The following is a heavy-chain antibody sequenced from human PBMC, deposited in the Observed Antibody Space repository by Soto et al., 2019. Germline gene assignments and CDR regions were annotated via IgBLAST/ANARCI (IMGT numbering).Heavy chain of an antibody. CDR1: GGSISSGGYY. Sequence: QVQLQESGPGLVKPSQTLSLTCTVSGGSISSGGYYWSWIRQHPGKGLEWIGYIYYSGSTYYNPSLKSRVTISVDTSKNQFALKLSSVTAADTAVYYCARESTGEGFYYYYYYMDGWGKGTTVTVSS. D-gene: IGHD4-17*01. J-gene: IGHJ6*03. V-gene: IGHV4-31*03. CDR3: ARESTGEGFYYYYYYMDG. CDR2: IYYSGST.